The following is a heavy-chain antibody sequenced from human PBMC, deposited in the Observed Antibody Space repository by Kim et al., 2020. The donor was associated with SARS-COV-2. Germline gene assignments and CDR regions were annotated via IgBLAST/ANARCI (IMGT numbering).Heavy chain of an antibody. CDR3: AKEGSGSGYFDY. V-gene: IGHV3-9*01. CDR2: ISRNSGST. CDR1: GFTFGDYA. D-gene: IGHD3-10*01. Sequence: GGSLRLSCAASGFTFGDYAMHWVRQAPGKGLEWVSCISRNSGSTGYADSVKGRFTISRDNAKNSLYLQMNSLRAEDTALYYCAKEGSGSGYFDYWGEGTLLTVST. J-gene: IGHJ4*02.